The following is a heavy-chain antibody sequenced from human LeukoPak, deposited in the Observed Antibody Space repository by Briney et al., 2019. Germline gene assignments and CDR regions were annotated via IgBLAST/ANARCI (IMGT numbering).Heavy chain of an antibody. CDR1: GGSISSGTYY. J-gene: IGHJ4*02. D-gene: IGHD2-2*01. CDR3: ARTQFVVVPAAMSVYFDY. CDR2: IYYSGST. Sequence: PSQTLSLTCTVSGGSISSGTYYWSWIRQHPGKGLEWIGYIYYSGSTYYNPSLKSRVTISVDTSKNQFSLKLSSVTAADTAVYYCARTQFVVVPAAMSVYFDYWGQGTLVTVSS. V-gene: IGHV4-31*03.